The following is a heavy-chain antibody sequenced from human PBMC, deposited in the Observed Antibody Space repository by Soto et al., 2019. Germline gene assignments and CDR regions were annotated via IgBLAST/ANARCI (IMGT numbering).Heavy chain of an antibody. J-gene: IGHJ5*02. Sequence: SETLSLTCTVSGGSISSSSYYWGWIRQPPGKGLEWIGSIYYSGSTYYNPSLKSRVTISVDTSKNQFSLKLSSVTAADTAVYYCARPLEWFRWFDPWGQGTLVTVSS. CDR2: IYYSGST. CDR3: ARPLEWFRWFDP. D-gene: IGHD3-3*01. V-gene: IGHV4-39*01. CDR1: GGSISSSSYY.